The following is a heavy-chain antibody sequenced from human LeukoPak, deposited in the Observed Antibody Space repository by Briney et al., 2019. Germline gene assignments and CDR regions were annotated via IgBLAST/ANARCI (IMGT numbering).Heavy chain of an antibody. Sequence: ASVKVSCKASGYTFTGYYMHWVRQAPGQGPEWMGWINPNSGGTNYAQKFQGRVTMTRDTSISTAYMELSRLRSDDTAAHYCARGVSGSYYYYYMDVWGKGTTVTVSS. CDR1: GYTFTGYY. D-gene: IGHD1-26*01. V-gene: IGHV1-2*02. CDR2: INPNSGGT. J-gene: IGHJ6*03. CDR3: ARGVSGSYYYYYMDV.